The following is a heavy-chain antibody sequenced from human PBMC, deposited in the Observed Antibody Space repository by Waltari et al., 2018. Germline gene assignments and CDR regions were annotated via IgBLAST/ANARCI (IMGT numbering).Heavy chain of an antibody. D-gene: IGHD6-19*01. CDR3: SGGEVTGTDF. Sequence: EVQVVESGGGLVQPGGSMKLSCATSGFSFSCSTKHWVRQTSGKGLEWVGRIRRQPYNYATAYSASVKGRFTISRDDSKNTAYLQMNNLMTEDTAVYYCSGGEVTGTDFWGQGTLVTVSS. J-gene: IGHJ4*02. CDR2: IRRQPYNYAT. CDR1: GFSFSCST. V-gene: IGHV3-73*01.